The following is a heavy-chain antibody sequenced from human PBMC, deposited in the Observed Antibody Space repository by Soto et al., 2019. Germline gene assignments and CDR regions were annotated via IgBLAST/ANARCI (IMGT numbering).Heavy chain of an antibody. J-gene: IGHJ5*02. Sequence: SETLSLTCAVSGGSISSSNWWTWVRQPPGKGLEWIGEIYHSGTTNYNPSLKSRVTISGDRSKNQFSLSLSSVTAADTAVYYCAVPAAGDFDPWGQGTLVTVSS. V-gene: IGHV4-4*02. D-gene: IGHD6-13*01. CDR1: GGSISSSNW. CDR2: IYHSGTT. CDR3: AVPAAGDFDP.